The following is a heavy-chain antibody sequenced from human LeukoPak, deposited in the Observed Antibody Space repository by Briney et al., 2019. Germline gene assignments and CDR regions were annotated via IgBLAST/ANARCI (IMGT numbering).Heavy chain of an antibody. CDR1: GYTFTSYY. CDR3: ARANYYGSGYYYGMDV. D-gene: IGHD3-10*01. J-gene: IGHJ6*02. V-gene: IGHV1-46*01. CDR2: INPSGGST. Sequence: ASVKVSCKASGYTFTSYYMHWVRQAPGQGLEWMGIINPSGGSTSYAQEFQGRVTMTRDTSTSTVYMELSSLRSEDTAVYYCARANYYGSGYYYGMDVWGQGTTVTVSS.